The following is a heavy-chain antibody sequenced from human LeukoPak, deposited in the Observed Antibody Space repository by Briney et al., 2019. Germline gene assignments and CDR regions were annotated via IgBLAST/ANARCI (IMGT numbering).Heavy chain of an antibody. Sequence: SETLSLTCTVSGGSISSYYWSWIRQPPGQGLEWIGYIYYSGRTNYNPSLKSRVTISVDTSKNQFSLKLSSVTAADTAVYYWARGSSSSRRDWYFDLWGRGTLVTVSS. J-gene: IGHJ2*01. CDR3: ARGSSSSRRDWYFDL. V-gene: IGHV4-59*01. CDR1: GGSISSYY. D-gene: IGHD6-6*01. CDR2: IYYSGRT.